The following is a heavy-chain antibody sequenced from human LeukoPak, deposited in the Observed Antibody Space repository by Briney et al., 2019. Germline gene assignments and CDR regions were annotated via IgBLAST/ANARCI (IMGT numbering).Heavy chain of an antibody. Sequence: PSETLSLTCTVSGGSISSGGYYWSWIRQHPGKGLEWIGYIYYSGSTYYNPSLKGRVTISVDTSKNQFSLKLSSVTAADTAVYYCARSGCTNGVCYRENNWFDPWGQGTLVTVSS. CDR3: ARSGCTNGVCYRENNWFDP. V-gene: IGHV4-31*03. CDR1: GGSISSGGYY. CDR2: IYYSGST. D-gene: IGHD2-8*01. J-gene: IGHJ5*02.